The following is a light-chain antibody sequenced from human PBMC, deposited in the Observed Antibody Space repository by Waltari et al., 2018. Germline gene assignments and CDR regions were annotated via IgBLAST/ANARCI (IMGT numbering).Light chain of an antibody. CDR2: RSD. CDR3: AAWDDSLNGRWV. J-gene: IGLJ3*02. Sequence: QSVLTQPPSASGAPGQRVTMSCSGSAANIGDNLVNWYHQLPGKAPNLLIYRSDQRPSGVPDRFSASKSGTSASLTISGLRSEDGADYYCAAWDDSLNGRWVFGGGTKVTVL. V-gene: IGLV1-44*01. CDR1: AANIGDNL.